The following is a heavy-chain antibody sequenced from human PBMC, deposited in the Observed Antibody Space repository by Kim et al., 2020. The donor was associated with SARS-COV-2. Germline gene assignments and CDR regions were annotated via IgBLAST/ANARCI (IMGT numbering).Heavy chain of an antibody. J-gene: IGHJ4*02. CDR3: ASSINSSGYYYR. Sequence: SETLSLTCTVSGGSISSSSYYWGWIRQPPGKGLEWIGSIYYSGSTYYNPSLKSRVTISVDTSKNQFSLKLSSVTAADTAVYYCASSINSSGYYYRWGQGTLVTVSS. CDR1: GGSISSSSYY. D-gene: IGHD3-22*01. CDR2: IYYSGST. V-gene: IGHV4-39*01.